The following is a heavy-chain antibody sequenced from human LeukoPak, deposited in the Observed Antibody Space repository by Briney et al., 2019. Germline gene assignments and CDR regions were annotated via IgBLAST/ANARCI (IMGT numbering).Heavy chain of an antibody. CDR2: IKQDGSEK. Sequence: PGGSLRLSCAASGFTFSSYWMSWVRQAPGKGLEWVANIKQDGSEKYYVDSVKGRFTISRDNAKNSLYLQMNSLRAEDTAVYYCARDSLSSSWYSDTPGGYWGQGTLVTVSS. J-gene: IGHJ4*02. D-gene: IGHD6-13*01. V-gene: IGHV3-7*01. CDR3: ARDSLSSSWYSDTPGGY. CDR1: GFTFSSYW.